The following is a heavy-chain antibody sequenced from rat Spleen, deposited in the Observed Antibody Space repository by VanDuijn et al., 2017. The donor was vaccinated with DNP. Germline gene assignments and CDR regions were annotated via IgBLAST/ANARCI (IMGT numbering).Heavy chain of an antibody. CDR1: GFTFSDFY. Sequence: EVQLVDSGGGLVQPGRSLKLSCTASGFTFSDFYMAWVRQAPKKGLEWVATITYDGSSTYYRDSVKGRFTISRNNAKSTLYLQMDSLRSEDTATYHCTTHLDGSYAYGMDAWGQGTSVTVSS. V-gene: IGHV5-7*01. CDR3: TTHLDGSYAYGMDA. CDR2: ITYDGSST. D-gene: IGHD1-12*02. J-gene: IGHJ4*01.